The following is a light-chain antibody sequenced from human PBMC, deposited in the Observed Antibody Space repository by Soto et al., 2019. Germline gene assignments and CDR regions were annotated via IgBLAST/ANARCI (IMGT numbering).Light chain of an antibody. CDR1: QSISSY. Sequence: DIQMTQSPSSLSASVGDRVTVTCRASQSISSYLNWYQLKPGKAPKLVIYTASSLQSGVPSRFSGSGSETDFTLTISNLQPEDFATYYCQQSYNTPLTFGGGTKVEIK. V-gene: IGKV1-39*01. CDR2: TAS. J-gene: IGKJ4*01. CDR3: QQSYNTPLT.